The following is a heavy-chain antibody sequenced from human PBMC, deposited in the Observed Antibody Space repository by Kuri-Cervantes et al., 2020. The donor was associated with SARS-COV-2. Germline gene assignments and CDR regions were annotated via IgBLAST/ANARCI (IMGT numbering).Heavy chain of an antibody. CDR1: GLTFSTFA. V-gene: IGHV3-23*03. Sequence: GESLKISCAASGLTFSTFAMGWVRQAPGKGLEWVSFIDNAASNTYYADFVKGRFTISRDNAKNSLYLQMNSLRDEDTAVYYCARAISSWFDYWGQGTLVTVSS. CDR3: ARAISSWFDY. D-gene: IGHD6-13*01. J-gene: IGHJ4*02. CDR2: IDNAASNT.